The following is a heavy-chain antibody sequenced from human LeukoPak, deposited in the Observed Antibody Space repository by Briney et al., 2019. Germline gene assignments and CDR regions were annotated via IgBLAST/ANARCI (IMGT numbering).Heavy chain of an antibody. CDR1: GFTFNNYA. CDR2: ISSSSSYI. Sequence: GGSLRLSCAASGFTFNNYALAWVRQTPEKGLECVSAISSSSSYIYYADSVKGRFTISRDNAKNSLYLQMNSLRAEDTAVYYCARDYCSSTSCPYYMDVWGKGTTVTVSS. D-gene: IGHD2-2*01. J-gene: IGHJ6*03. CDR3: ARDYCSSTSCPYYMDV. V-gene: IGHV3-21*01.